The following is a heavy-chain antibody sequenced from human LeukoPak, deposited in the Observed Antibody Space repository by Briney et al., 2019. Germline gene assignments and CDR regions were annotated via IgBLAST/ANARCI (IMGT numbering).Heavy chain of an antibody. V-gene: IGHV4-59*01. CDR3: ARSSTGSYFDY. D-gene: IGHD2-2*01. J-gene: IGHJ4*02. CDR1: SGSISTYY. CDR2: IYYSGRT. Sequence: SETLSLTCTVSSGSISTYYWSWLRQPPGKGLEWIGYIYYSGRTNYNPSLKSRVSISVDTSKNQFSLKLSSVTAADTAVYYCARSSTGSYFDYCGQGTLVTVSS.